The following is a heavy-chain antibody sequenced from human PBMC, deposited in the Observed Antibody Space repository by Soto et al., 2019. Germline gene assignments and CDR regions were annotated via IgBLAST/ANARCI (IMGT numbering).Heavy chain of an antibody. CDR3: ARSDYGGNSDPDY. CDR2: ISYDGSNK. CDR1: GVTFSSYA. D-gene: IGHD4-17*01. V-gene: IGHV3-30-3*01. Sequence: GGSLRLSCASSGVTFSSYAMHGFRQAPGKGLEWVAVISYDGSNKYYADSVKGRFTISRDNSKNTLYLQMNSLRAEDTAVYYCARSDYGGNSDPDYWGQGTLVTVSS. J-gene: IGHJ4*02.